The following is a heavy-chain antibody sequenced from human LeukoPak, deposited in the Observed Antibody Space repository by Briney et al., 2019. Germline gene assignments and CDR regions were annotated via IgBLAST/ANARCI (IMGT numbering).Heavy chain of an antibody. CDR1: GFTFSSYG. V-gene: IGHV3-23*01. CDR3: ARDLSVGSKPDLGFDY. D-gene: IGHD1-26*01. Sequence: GGSLRLSCAASGFTFSSYGMSWVRQAPGKGLEWVSAISGGGVSTYYADYVKGRFTISRDNSRNTVYLQMNSLRAEDTAVYYCARDLSVGSKPDLGFDYWGQGTLVTVSS. CDR2: ISGGGVST. J-gene: IGHJ4*02.